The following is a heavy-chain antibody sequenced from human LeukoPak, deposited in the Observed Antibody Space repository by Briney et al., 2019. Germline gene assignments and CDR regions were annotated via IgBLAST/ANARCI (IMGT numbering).Heavy chain of an antibody. CDR2: ISGSGGST. Sequence: GGSLRLSCAASGFTFSSYAMSWVRQAPGKGLEWVSAISGSGGSTYYADSVKGRFTISRDNSKNTLYLQMNSLRAEDTAVYYCAKSMVRRVMGYYYGMDVWGQGTTVTVSS. D-gene: IGHD3-10*01. CDR3: AKSMVRRVMGYYYGMDV. J-gene: IGHJ6*02. CDR1: GFTFSSYA. V-gene: IGHV3-23*01.